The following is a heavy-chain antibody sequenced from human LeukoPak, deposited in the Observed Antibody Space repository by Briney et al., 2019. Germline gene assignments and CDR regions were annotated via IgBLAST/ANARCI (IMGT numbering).Heavy chain of an antibody. D-gene: IGHD6-19*01. CDR1: GFTFEDYA. CDR3: ARDPPFRTGWSQNFFDF. J-gene: IGHJ4*02. V-gene: IGHV3-30*04. Sequence: PGGSLRLSCTPSGFTFEDYAMHWVRQAQGKGLEWVALIPFDGGNIYYADSVKGRFTISRDNSNNMLYLQMDSLRGDDTAVYYCARDPPFRTGWSQNFFDFWGQGTLVTVSS. CDR2: IPFDGGNI.